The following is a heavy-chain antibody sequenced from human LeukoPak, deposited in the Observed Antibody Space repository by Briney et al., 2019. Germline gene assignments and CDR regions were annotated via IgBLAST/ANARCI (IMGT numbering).Heavy chain of an antibody. Sequence: SETLSLTCSVSGGSISSYFWNWIRQAPGKGLEWVGYALYTGSTEYNPALKSRVTISLDTSNNQFSLRLSSVTAADTAVYYCASDNGYSYGIDYWGQGRLVTVSS. V-gene: IGHV4-59*01. D-gene: IGHD5-18*01. CDR1: GGSISSYF. CDR2: ALYTGST. J-gene: IGHJ4*02. CDR3: ASDNGYSYGIDY.